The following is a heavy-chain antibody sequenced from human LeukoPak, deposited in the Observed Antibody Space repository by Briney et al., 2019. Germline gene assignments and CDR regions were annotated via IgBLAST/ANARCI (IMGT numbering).Heavy chain of an antibody. CDR2: ISYDGSNK. D-gene: IGHD4-11*01. CDR3: AKDGGYDYSLYYYCHYMDV. V-gene: IGHV3-30*18. Sequence: GGSLRLSCAASGFTFSSYGMHWVRQAPGKGLEWVAVISYDGSNKYYADSVKGRFTISRDNSKNTLYLQMNSLRAEDTAVYYCAKDGGYDYSLYYYCHYMDVWGKGTTVTVSS. CDR1: GFTFSSYG. J-gene: IGHJ6*03.